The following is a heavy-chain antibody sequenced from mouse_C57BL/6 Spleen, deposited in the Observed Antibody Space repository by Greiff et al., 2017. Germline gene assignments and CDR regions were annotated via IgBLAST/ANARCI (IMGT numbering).Heavy chain of an antibody. CDR1: GYTFTSYW. Sequence: VQLQQSGAELAKPGASVKLSCKASGYTFTSYWMHWVKQRPGQGLEWIGYITPSSGNTKDNQKFKDKATLTADKSSSTAYMQLGSLTYEDSAVYYCAKEPFDYWGQGTTLTVSS. V-gene: IGHV1-7*01. J-gene: IGHJ2*01. CDR2: ITPSSGNT. CDR3: AKEPFDY.